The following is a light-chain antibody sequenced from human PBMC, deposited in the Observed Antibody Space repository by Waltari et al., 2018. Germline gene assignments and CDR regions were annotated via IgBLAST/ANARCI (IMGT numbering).Light chain of an antibody. CDR1: SSNLRAVFA. V-gene: IGLV1-40*01. CDR2: VNN. CDR3: QSYGSDWV. J-gene: IGLJ3*02. Sequence: QSVLTQPPSVSGAPGPRVTITCPGSSSNLRAVFAVNWYQQLPGTAPKLRIYVNNNRPSGVPDRFSGSKSGTSASLAITGLQAEDEADYYCQSYGSDWVFGGGTKLTVL.